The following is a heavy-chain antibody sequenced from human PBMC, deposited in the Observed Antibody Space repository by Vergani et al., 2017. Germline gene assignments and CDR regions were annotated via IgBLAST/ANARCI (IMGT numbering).Heavy chain of an antibody. Sequence: QVQLQESGPGLVKPSETLTLTCHVSDSSIMTNPYWGWFRQSPGKGLEWIGCIHHSGDTHYNSSLKIRVSISIVSSSKFSLSLTSVTAADSAIYYCARHRGSGGFFPSSYFYGMDVWGHGTTVTVSS. CDR2: IHHSGDT. J-gene: IGHJ6*02. D-gene: IGHD3-10*01. CDR1: DSSIMTNPY. V-gene: IGHV4-38-2*01. CDR3: ARHRGSGGFFPSSYFYGMDV.